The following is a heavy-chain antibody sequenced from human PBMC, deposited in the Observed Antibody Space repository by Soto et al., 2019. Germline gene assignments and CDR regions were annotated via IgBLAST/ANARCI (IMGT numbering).Heavy chain of an antibody. Sequence: GESLKISCTVSGYRFTRYWIGWVRQMTGKGLEWMGIIYPGDSDTRYSPSFQGQVTISADKSISTAYLQWSSLKASDTAMYYCARPRYSSSWYPTPQFFDYWGQGTLVTVSS. CDR1: GYRFTRYW. J-gene: IGHJ4*02. D-gene: IGHD6-13*01. V-gene: IGHV5-51*01. CDR2: IYPGDSDT. CDR3: ARPRYSSSWYPTPQFFDY.